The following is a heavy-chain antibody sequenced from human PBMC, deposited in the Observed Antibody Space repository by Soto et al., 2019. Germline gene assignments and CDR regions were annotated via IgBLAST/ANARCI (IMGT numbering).Heavy chain of an antibody. Sequence: GGSLRLSCAASGFTFSNYGMHWVRQAPGKGLEWVAVIWYDGSNEYYGDSVKGRFTISRDNSKNTLYLEMNCLRAEDTAVYYCARDRLHGSGSDNPPSDCWGQGTLVTVSS. CDR3: ARDRLHGSGSDNPPSDC. V-gene: IGHV3-33*01. CDR1: GFTFSNYG. CDR2: IWYDGSNE. D-gene: IGHD3-10*01. J-gene: IGHJ4*02.